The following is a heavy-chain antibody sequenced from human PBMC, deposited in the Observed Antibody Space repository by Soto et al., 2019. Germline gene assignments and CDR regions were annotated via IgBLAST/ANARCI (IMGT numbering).Heavy chain of an antibody. CDR2: INTGDGNT. V-gene: IGHV1-3*04. Sequence: QVHLVQSGAEEKMPGASVKVSCKASGYTFTNYAMHWVRQAPGQRLEWMGWINTGDGNTQYSQKFLGRVTITRDTSAMTAYMELTSLRSEDTAVYYCARPLSSNWHDKNYDYWGQGTLVTVSS. D-gene: IGHD1-20*01. CDR1: GYTFTNYA. CDR3: ARPLSSNWHDKNYDY. J-gene: IGHJ4*02.